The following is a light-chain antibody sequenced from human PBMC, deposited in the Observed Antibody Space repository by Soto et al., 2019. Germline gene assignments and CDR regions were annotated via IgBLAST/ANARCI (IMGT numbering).Light chain of an antibody. CDR2: GAS. J-gene: IGKJ4*01. V-gene: IGKV3-11*01. Sequence: EIVLTQSPATLSLSPGERATLSCRASQSVSSSLAWYQQKPGQAPRLLIYGASNGAAGIPARFSGTGSGTDFTLTISSLEPDDFAVYYCQQRYNWPLTFDGGTKVEIK. CDR3: QQRYNWPLT. CDR1: QSVSSS.